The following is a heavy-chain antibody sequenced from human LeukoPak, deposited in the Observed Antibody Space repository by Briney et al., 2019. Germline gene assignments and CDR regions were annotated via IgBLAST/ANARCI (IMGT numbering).Heavy chain of an antibody. D-gene: IGHD3-3*01. CDR3: VKDPSGGPFYDFWSARSPYYGLDV. CDR2: ISSNGGST. V-gene: IGHV3-64D*08. Sequence: GGSLRLSCSTSGSTFNKSDMQWVRQAPGKGLEYVSAISSNGGSTDYAESVKGRFTISRDNSKNNLYLQMTSLRTDDTAVYYCVKDPSGGPFYDFWSARSPYYGLDVWGQGTTVTVSS. CDR1: GSTFNKSD. J-gene: IGHJ6*02.